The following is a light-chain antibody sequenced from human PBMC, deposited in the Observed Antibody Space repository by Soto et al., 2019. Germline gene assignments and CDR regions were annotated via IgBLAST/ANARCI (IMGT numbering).Light chain of an antibody. Sequence: EKVMTQSPATLSVSPGDSVTLSCRASQSVRSNSAWYQQKPGQVPRLLFYGASTRATGVPARFSGSGYETEFTLTLSSLQSEDFAVYDCQQYNSWPLTFGGGTKVDIK. V-gene: IGKV3-15*01. CDR2: GAS. J-gene: IGKJ4*01. CDR1: QSVRSN. CDR3: QQYNSWPLT.